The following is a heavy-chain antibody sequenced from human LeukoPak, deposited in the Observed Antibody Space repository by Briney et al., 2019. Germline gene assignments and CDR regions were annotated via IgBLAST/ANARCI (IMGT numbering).Heavy chain of an antibody. CDR1: GFTFSTYG. Sequence: GGSLRLSCAASGFTFSTYGMHWVRQAPGKGLEWVAFIRYDGSNKYYADSVKGRFTISRDNSKNTLYLQMNSLRAEDTAVYYCSKDQSSGWPKYYFDYWGQGTLVTVSS. V-gene: IGHV3-30*02. J-gene: IGHJ4*02. CDR2: IRYDGSNK. CDR3: SKDQSSGWPKYYFDY. D-gene: IGHD6-19*01.